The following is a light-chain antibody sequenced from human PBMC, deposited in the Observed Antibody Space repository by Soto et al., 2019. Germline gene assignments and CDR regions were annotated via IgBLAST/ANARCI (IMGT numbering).Light chain of an antibody. J-gene: IGLJ1*01. CDR1: SSNSGANYD. V-gene: IGLV1-40*01. CDR3: QSYDSSLSGYV. Sequence: VLTQPPSVSGAPGQSVTISCTGSSSNSGANYDVHWYQQLPGTAPKLLIYGNINRPSGVPDRFSGSKSGTSASLAITGLQAEDEADYYCQSYDSSLSGYVFGTGTKLTVL. CDR2: GNI.